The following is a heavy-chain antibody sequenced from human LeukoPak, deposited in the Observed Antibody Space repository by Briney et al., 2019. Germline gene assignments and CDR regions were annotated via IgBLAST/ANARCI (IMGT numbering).Heavy chain of an antibody. V-gene: IGHV4-61*02. CDR1: GGSISSGSYY. Sequence: SQTLSLTCTVSGGSISSGSYYWSWIRQPAGKGLEWIGRIYTSGSTNYNPSLKSRVTISVDTSKNQFSLKLSSVTAADTAVYYCARAEGANYYDSSGYYSHPLDWGQGTLVTVSS. CDR3: ARAEGANYYDSSGYYSHPLD. J-gene: IGHJ4*02. CDR2: IYTSGST. D-gene: IGHD3-22*01.